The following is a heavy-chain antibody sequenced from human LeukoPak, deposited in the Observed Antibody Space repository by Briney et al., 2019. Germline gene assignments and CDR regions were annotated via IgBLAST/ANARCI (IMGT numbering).Heavy chain of an antibody. CDR3: AKGDRAIAAAGTGFDY. J-gene: IGHJ4*02. V-gene: IGHV3-23*01. D-gene: IGHD6-13*01. CDR1: GFTFSSYA. CDR2: ISGSGGST. Sequence: PGGSLRLSCAASGFTFSSYAMSWVRQAPGKGLEWVSAISGSGGSTYYADSVKVRFTISRDNSKNTLYLQMNSLRAEDTAVYYCAKGDRAIAAAGTGFDYWGQGTLVTVSS.